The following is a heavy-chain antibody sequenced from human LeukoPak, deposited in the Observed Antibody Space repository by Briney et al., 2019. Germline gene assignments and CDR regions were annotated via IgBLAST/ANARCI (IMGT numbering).Heavy chain of an antibody. J-gene: IGHJ4*02. V-gene: IGHV4-39*01. CDR3: ATREHHLQRTPGDY. CDR2: ISHSETT. D-gene: IGHD1-26*01. CDR1: GGSVTLTDYY. Sequence: PSQSLSLTCTVSGGSVTLTDYYWGWIRLPPGKGLEWIATISHSETTYFTPAHESRTSISLDKSKNQCSLSLKSVTAADTAVYYCATREHHLQRTPGDYWGAGTLVS.